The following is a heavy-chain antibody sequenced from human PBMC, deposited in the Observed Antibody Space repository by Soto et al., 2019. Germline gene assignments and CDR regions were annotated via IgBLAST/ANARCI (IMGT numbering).Heavy chain of an antibody. Sequence: QVQLQESGPGLVKPSETLSLTCTVAGGSLTDHYWNWFRQSPGRGLQWIGYVYYSGATSYNPSLTSRVNMTVDTSKNQFSLKLRSVTAADTAVYVCARGNDWKSSTFDIWGQGTMVSVSS. CDR1: GGSLTDHY. V-gene: IGHV4-59*11. D-gene: IGHD2-21*01. CDR3: ARGNDWKSSTFDI. J-gene: IGHJ3*02. CDR2: VYYSGAT.